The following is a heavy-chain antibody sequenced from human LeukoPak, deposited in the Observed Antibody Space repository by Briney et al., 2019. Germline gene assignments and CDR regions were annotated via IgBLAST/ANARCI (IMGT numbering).Heavy chain of an antibody. D-gene: IGHD5-12*01. CDR3: ARVTGYDWESSYDY. CDR2: IYYSGST. J-gene: IGHJ4*02. Sequence: SETLSLTCTVSGGSISSYYWSWLRQPPGKGLEWIGYIYYSGSTNYNPSLKSRVTISVDTSKNQFSLKLSSVTAADTAVYYCARVTGYDWESSYDYWGQGTLVTVSS. CDR1: GGSISSYY. V-gene: IGHV4-59*01.